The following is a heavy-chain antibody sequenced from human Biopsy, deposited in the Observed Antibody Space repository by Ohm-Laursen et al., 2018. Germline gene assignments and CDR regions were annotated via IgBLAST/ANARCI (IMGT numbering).Heavy chain of an antibody. CDR3: AKQEEVAYGDIDY. Sequence: SLRLSCAASGFTLTDSGMHWVRQAPGKGLEWVALISYDGSYKNYGDSVKGRFTISRDNSKNTLYLQMNSLRPEDTAVYYCAKQEEVAYGDIDYWGQGTLVTVSS. J-gene: IGHJ4*02. CDR2: ISYDGSYK. V-gene: IGHV3-30*18. CDR1: GFTLTDSG. D-gene: IGHD3-10*01.